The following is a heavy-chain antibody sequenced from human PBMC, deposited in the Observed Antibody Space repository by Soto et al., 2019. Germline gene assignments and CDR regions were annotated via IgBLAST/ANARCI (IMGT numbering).Heavy chain of an antibody. CDR3: ARALALDFFGSDY. CDR1: GFTFSSYS. V-gene: IGHV3-21*01. Sequence: SLRLSCAASGFTFSSYSMNWVRQAPGKGLEWVSSISSSSSYIYYVDSVKGRFTISRDNAKNSLYLQMNSLRAEDTAVYYCARALALDFFGSDYWGQGTLVTVSP. J-gene: IGHJ4*02. D-gene: IGHD2-21*01. CDR2: ISSSSSYI.